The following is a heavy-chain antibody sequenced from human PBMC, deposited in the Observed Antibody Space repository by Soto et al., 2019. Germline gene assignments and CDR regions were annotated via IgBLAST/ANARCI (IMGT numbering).Heavy chain of an antibody. Sequence: GGSLRLSCSASGFTFSSYAMHWVRQAPGKGLEYVSAISSNGGSTYYADSVKGRFTISRDNSKNTLYLQMSSLRAEDTAVYYCVKSRVVDYYGSGSYDPLFDYWGQGTLVTVSS. D-gene: IGHD3-10*01. CDR2: ISSNGGST. CDR3: VKSRVVDYYGSGSYDPLFDY. CDR1: GFTFSSYA. V-gene: IGHV3-64D*08. J-gene: IGHJ4*02.